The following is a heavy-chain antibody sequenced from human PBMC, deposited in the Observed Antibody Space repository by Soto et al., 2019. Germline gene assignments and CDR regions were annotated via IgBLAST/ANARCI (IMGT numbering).Heavy chain of an antibody. CDR3: AKMTMVRGSDAFDI. D-gene: IGHD3-10*01. CDR2: ISGSGGST. V-gene: IGHV3-23*01. J-gene: IGHJ3*02. CDR1: AFTFSSYA. Sequence: GGSLRLSCAAPAFTFSSYAMSWVRQAPRKRLEWVSAISGSGGSTYYADSVKGRFTISIDNSKNTLYLQMNMLRAEDTAVYYLAKMTMVRGSDAFDIWGQGTMVIVSS.